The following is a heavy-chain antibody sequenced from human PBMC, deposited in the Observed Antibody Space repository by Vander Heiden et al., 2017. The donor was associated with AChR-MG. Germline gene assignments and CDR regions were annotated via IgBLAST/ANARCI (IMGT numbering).Heavy chain of an antibody. Sequence: QAQLPQRAAGLLKPSETLSLTCAVYGGSFSGYYWSWIRPPPGKGLVWIGEINHSGGTNYYPSLKGRVTISVDTSKNQFSLKLSSVTAADTAVYYCARGRYCSSTSCYTRPYYYYYGMDVWGQGTTVTVSS. D-gene: IGHD2-2*02. V-gene: IGHV4-34*01. CDR1: GGSFSGYY. CDR2: INHSGGT. CDR3: ARGRYCSSTSCYTRPYYYYYGMDV. J-gene: IGHJ6*02.